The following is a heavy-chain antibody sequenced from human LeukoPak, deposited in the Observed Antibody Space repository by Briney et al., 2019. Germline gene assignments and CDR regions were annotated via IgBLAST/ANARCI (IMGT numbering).Heavy chain of an antibody. CDR2: ISGSGGST. CDR1: GFTFSSYA. Sequence: GGSLRLSCAASGFTFSSYAMSWVRQAPGKGLEWVSAISGSGGSTYYADSVKGRFTISRDNSKNTLYLQMNSLRAEDTAVYYCAKPPYYYDSSGYYGPFDYWGQGTLVTVSS. J-gene: IGHJ4*02. D-gene: IGHD3-22*01. CDR3: AKPPYYYDSSGYYGPFDY. V-gene: IGHV3-23*01.